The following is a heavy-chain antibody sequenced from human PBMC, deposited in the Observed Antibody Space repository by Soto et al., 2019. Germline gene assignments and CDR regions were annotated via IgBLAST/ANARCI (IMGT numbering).Heavy chain of an antibody. CDR2: ISYDGSKK. D-gene: IGHD2-2*01. CDR3: AKGLPAIY. J-gene: IGHJ4*02. V-gene: IGHV3-30*18. CDR1: GFTFSSYG. Sequence: QVQVVESGGGVVQPGRSLRLSCAASGFTFSSYGMHWVRQAPGKGLEWVAVISYDGSKKYYADSVKGRFTISRDNSKNPLDLQMNSLRSEDTAVYYCAKGLPAIYWGQGTLVTVSS.